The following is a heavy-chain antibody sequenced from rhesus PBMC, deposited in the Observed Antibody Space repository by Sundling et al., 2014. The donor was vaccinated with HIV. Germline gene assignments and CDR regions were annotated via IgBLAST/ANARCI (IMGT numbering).Heavy chain of an antibody. V-gene: IGHV4-127*01. D-gene: IGHD4-35*01. CDR3: ARLGYGNKQPIDS. CDR2: IFGSFETT. CDR1: GDSISGGSG. J-gene: IGHJ4*01. Sequence: QVQLQESGPGLVKPSETLSLTCAVSGDSISGGSGWSWIRQPPGKGLEWIGHIFGSFETTYYNPSLKSRVTISRDTSKNQFSLKLSSLTAADTAVYYCARLGYGNKQPIDSWGQGVLVTVSS.